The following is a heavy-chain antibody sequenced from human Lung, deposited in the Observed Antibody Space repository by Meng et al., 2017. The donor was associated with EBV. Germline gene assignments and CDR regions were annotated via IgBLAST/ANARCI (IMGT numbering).Heavy chain of an antibody. J-gene: IGHJ4*02. CDR1: GHTFPSYA. D-gene: IGHD5-24*01. Sequence: QVALVQSGPELKQPGASGKVLCRPSGHTFPSYAINWVRQAPGQGPDWMGWIDPNTGNPTYDQGFTGRFVFSLDTSVSTAYLQINSFRADDTAVYYCARDSPLDGYSLLDYWGQGTLVTVSS. CDR2: IDPNTGNP. CDR3: ARDSPLDGYSLLDY. V-gene: IGHV7-4-1*02.